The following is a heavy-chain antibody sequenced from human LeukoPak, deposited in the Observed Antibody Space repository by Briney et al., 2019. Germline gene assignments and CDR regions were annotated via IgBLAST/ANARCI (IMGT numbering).Heavy chain of an antibody. CDR3: TRVGYIDEGIDY. Sequence: PGGSLLLSCVASGFPFSSYWMTWGRQAPGKGVGGVANIKQDGSKKSYVDSVKGRFTISRDNAKNSLYLQMNSLRAEDTAIYYCTRVGYIDEGIDYWGQGTLVTVSS. J-gene: IGHJ4*02. D-gene: IGHD5-24*01. V-gene: IGHV3-7*04. CDR2: IKQDGSKK. CDR1: GFPFSSYW.